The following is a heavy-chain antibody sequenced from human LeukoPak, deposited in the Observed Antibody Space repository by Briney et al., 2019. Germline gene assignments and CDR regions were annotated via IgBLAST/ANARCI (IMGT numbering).Heavy chain of an antibody. Sequence: GGSLRLSCAASGFTFSSYSMNWVRQAPGKGLEWVSSISCSSSYIYYADSVKGRFTISRDNAKNSLYLQMNSLRAEDTAVYYCAGRGVAATGGYYYYGMDVWGQGTTVTVSS. CDR2: ISCSSSYI. D-gene: IGHD2-15*01. CDR1: GFTFSSYS. J-gene: IGHJ6*02. V-gene: IGHV3-21*01. CDR3: AGRGVAATGGYYYYGMDV.